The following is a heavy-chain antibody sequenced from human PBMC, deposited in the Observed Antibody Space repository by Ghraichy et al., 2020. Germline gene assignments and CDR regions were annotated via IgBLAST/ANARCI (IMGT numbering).Heavy chain of an antibody. J-gene: IGHJ4*02. CDR2: ISYDGSNK. Sequence: GESLRLSCAASGFPFSSYGMYWVRQAPGKGLEWVALISYDGSNKYYTDSVKGRFTISRDNSKNTLFLQMNSLRDEDTAVYYCAKMASESGYAPSDFWGQGTLVTVSS. CDR1: GFPFSSYG. V-gene: IGHV3-30*18. CDR3: AKMASESGYAPSDF. D-gene: IGHD5-12*01.